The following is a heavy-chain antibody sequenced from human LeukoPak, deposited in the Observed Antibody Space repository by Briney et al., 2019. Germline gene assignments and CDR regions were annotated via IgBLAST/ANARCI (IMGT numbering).Heavy chain of an antibody. D-gene: IGHD3-10*01. CDR2: ISYDGSNK. J-gene: IGHJ4*02. CDR1: GFTFSSYA. CDR3: AKYMYFSASGTYYYYFDY. Sequence: GGSLRLSCAASGFTFSSYAMHWVRQAPGKGLEWVAVISYDGSNKYYADSVKGRFTISRDNSKNTLYLQMNSLRAEDTAVYYCAKYMYFSASGTYYYYFDYWGQGTLVTVSS. V-gene: IGHV3-30-3*02.